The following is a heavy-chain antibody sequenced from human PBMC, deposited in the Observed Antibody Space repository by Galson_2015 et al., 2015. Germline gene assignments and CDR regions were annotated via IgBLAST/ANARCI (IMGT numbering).Heavy chain of an antibody. CDR3: ARAHSGYYDILTGYSPYYIGV. J-gene: IGHJ6*03. CDR2: MSSSGNTI. V-gene: IGHV3-48*03. D-gene: IGHD3-9*01. Sequence: SLRLSCAASGFTFSSYEMNWVRQAPGKGLEWVSYMSSSGNTIYYADSEKGRFTISRDNAKNSLYLQMNSLRAEDTAIYYCARAHSGYYDILTGYSPYYIGVWGKGTTVTVSS. CDR1: GFTFSSYE.